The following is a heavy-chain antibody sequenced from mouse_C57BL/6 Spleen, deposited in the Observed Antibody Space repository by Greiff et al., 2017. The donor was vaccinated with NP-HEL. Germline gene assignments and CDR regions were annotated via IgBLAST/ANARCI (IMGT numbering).Heavy chain of an antibody. CDR2: IYPGDGDT. CDR1: GYAFSSYW. D-gene: IGHD2-4*01. Sequence: QVQLQQSGAELVKPGASVKISCKASGYAFSSYWMNWVKQRPGKGLEWIGQIYPGDGDTNYNGKFKGKATLTADKSSSTAYMQLSSLTSEDSAVYFCTTNDYDVEAMDYWGQGTSVTVSS. V-gene: IGHV1-80*01. J-gene: IGHJ4*01. CDR3: TTNDYDVEAMDY.